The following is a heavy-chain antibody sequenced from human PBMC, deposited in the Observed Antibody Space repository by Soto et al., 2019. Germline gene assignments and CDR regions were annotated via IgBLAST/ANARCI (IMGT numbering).Heavy chain of an antibody. CDR3: ARVERGTATTVVDALDI. D-gene: IGHD1-1*01. CDR2: IYYSGST. J-gene: IGHJ3*02. CDR1: GGSISSSSYY. Sequence: SETLSLTCTVSGGSISSSSYYWGWIRQPPGMGLEWIGSIYYSGSTYYNPSLKSRVTISVDTSKNQFSLKLSSVTAADTALYYCARVERGTATTVVDALDIWGPGTMVTVSS. V-gene: IGHV4-39*01.